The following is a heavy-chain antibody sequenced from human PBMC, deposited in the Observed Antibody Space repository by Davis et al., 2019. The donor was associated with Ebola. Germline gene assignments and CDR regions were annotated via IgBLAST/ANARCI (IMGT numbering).Heavy chain of an antibody. J-gene: IGHJ6*02. CDR1: GYTFTGYY. CDR3: ARGASGSYTDYYYGMDV. V-gene: IGHV1-2*04. D-gene: IGHD1-26*01. Sequence: ASVKVSCKASGYTFTGYYMHWVRQAPGQGLEWMGWINPNSGGTNYAQKFQGWVTMTRDTSISTAYMELSRLRSDDTAVYYCARGASGSYTDYYYGMDVWGQGTTVTVSS. CDR2: INPNSGGT.